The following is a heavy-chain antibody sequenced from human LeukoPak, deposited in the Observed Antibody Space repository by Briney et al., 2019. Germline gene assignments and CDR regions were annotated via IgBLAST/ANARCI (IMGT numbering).Heavy chain of an antibody. CDR2: ISYDGSNK. D-gene: IGHD2-2*01. V-gene: IGHV3-30-3*01. J-gene: IGHJ4*02. CDR1: GFTFSSYA. Sequence: GGSLRLSCAASGFTFSSYAMHWVRQAPGKGLEWVADISYDGSNKYYADSVKGRFTISRDNSKNTLYLQMNSLRAEDTAVYYCARDQRVPAATYYFDYWGQGTLVTVSS. CDR3: ARDQRVPAATYYFDY.